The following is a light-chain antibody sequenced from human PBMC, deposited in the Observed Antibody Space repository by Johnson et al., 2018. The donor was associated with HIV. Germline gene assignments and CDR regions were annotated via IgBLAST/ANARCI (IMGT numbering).Light chain of an antibody. CDR2: DNN. J-gene: IGLJ1*01. Sequence: QSVLTQPPSVSAAPGQKVTISCSGSSSNIGNNYVSWYQQFPGTAPKLLIYDNNKRPSGIPDRFSGSKSGTSATLGITGLQTGDGADYYCGTWDSSLSAGYVLGTGTKVTVL. CDR1: SSNIGNNY. CDR3: GTWDSSLSAGYV. V-gene: IGLV1-51*01.